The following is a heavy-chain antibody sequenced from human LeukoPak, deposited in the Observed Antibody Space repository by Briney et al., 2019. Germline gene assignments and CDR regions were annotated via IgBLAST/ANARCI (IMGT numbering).Heavy chain of an antibody. CDR2: INPNSGGT. V-gene: IGHV1-2*02. D-gene: IGHD2-2*02. CDR3: ARVSFDIVVVPAAIDEDY. CDR1: GYTFTGYY. J-gene: IGHJ4*02. Sequence: ASVNVSCKASGYTFTGYYMHWVRQAPGQGLEWMGWINPNSGGTNYAQKFQGRVTMTRDTSISTAYMELSRLRSDDTAVYYCARVSFDIVVVPAAIDEDYWGQGTLVTVSS.